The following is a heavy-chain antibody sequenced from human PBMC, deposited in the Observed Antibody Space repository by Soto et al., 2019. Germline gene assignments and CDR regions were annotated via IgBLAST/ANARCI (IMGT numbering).Heavy chain of an antibody. D-gene: IGHD1-20*01. V-gene: IGHV3-72*01. CDR1: GFTFSDHY. CDR2: TRNKANSYTT. Sequence: GGSLRLSCAASGFTFSDHYMDWVRQAPGKGLEWVGRTRNKANSYTTEYAASVKGRFTISRDDSKNSLYLQMNSLKTEDTAVYYCARAPYNWNDGVDYWGQGTLVTVSS. J-gene: IGHJ4*02. CDR3: ARAPYNWNDGVDY.